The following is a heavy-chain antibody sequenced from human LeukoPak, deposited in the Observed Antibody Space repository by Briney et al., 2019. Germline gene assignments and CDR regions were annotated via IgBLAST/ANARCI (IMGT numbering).Heavy chain of an antibody. V-gene: IGHV1-8*01. J-gene: IGHJ6*02. CDR3: ARDAKGMDV. Sequence: ASVKVSCKASGYTFTSYDINWVRQATGQGLEWMGWMNPNSGNTGYAQKFQGRVTITADKSTSTAYMELSSLRSEDTAVYYCARDAKGMDVWGQGTTVTVSS. CDR2: MNPNSGNT. CDR1: GYTFTSYD.